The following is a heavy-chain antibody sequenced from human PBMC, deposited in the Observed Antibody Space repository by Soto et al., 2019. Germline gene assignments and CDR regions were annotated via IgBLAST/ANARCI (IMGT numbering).Heavy chain of an antibody. CDR2: IGTAGDP. CDR3: ARGRASLYYDFWSGYGGYGMDV. D-gene: IGHD3-3*01. V-gene: IGHV3-13*05. J-gene: IGHJ6*02. CDR1: GFTFSSYD. Sequence: EVQLVESGGCLVQPGGSLSLSCPASGFTFSSYDMHWVRQATGKGLEWAPAIGTAGDPYYPGPGKGRFTISRENAKNSLYLQMNSLRAGDTAVYYCARGRASLYYDFWSGYGGYGMDVWGQGTTVTVSS.